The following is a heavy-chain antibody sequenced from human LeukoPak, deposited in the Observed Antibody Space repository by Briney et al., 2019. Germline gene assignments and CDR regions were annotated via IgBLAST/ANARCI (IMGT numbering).Heavy chain of an antibody. CDR1: GLAFSSYA. D-gene: IGHD3-3*01. Sequence: GGSLRLSCAASGLAFSSYAMSWVRQAPGKGLEWVSTISVASNTFYADSVKGRFTISRDNSRNTVYLQMTSLGADDTAVYYCADYGVSGVRNNFYWGQGTLVTVSS. CDR3: ADYGVSGVRNNFY. V-gene: IGHV3-23*01. CDR2: ISVASNT. J-gene: IGHJ4*02.